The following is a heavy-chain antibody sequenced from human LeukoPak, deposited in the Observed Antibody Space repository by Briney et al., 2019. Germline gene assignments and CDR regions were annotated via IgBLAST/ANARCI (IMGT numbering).Heavy chain of an antibody. D-gene: IGHD2-15*01. J-gene: IGHJ4*02. CDR3: ARFSRGRWSYFDY. V-gene: IGHV3-20*04. Sequence: GGSLRLSCATSGFTFDDYGMSWVRQVPGKELEWVSGISWNGGSTGYADSVKGRFTISRDNAKNSLYLQMNSLRAEDTALYYCARFSRGRWSYFDYWGQGALVTVSS. CDR1: GFTFDDYG. CDR2: ISWNGGST.